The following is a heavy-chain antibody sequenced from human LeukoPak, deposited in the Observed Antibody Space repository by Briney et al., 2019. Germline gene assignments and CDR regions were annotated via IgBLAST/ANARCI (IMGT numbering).Heavy chain of an antibody. V-gene: IGHV4-59*01. D-gene: IGHD5-24*01. CDR3: ARVSKMATITPLFDY. Sequence: SETLSLTCTVSGGSISSYYWSWIRQPPGKGLEWLGYIYYSGSTNYNPSLKSRVTISVDTSKNQFSLKLSSVTAADTAVYYRARVSKMATITPLFDYWGQGTLVTVSS. CDR2: IYYSGST. CDR1: GGSISSYY. J-gene: IGHJ4*02.